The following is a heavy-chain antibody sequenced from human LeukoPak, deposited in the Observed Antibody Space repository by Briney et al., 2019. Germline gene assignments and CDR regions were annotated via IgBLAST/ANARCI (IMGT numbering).Heavy chain of an antibody. D-gene: IGHD1-26*01. V-gene: IGHV3-23*01. CDR2: LTNKGGGK. CDR1: GCIFTSHA. CDR3: AKVSSGSVYYAMDV. J-gene: IGHJ6*02. Sequence: GGSLRLSCEASGCIFTSHAMSWVRQAPGKGLEWVSALTNKGGGKDYADSVKGRFTISRDDSKNTLYLQMNSLRVEDTAVYYCAKVSSGSVYYAMDVWGQGTTVTVSS.